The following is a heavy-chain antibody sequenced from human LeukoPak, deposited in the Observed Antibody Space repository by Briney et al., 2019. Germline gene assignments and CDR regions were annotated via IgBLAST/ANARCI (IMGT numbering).Heavy chain of an antibody. V-gene: IGHV4-34*12. CDR2: FFYSGST. J-gene: IGHJ4*02. CDR1: GGSFSGYY. Sequence: SETLSLTCAVYGGSFSGYYWSWIRQPPGKGLEWIGSFFYSGSTYNNPSLKSRVTISVDTSKNQFSLKLSSVTAADTAVYFCARHAYDFWSGYPYYFDYWGQGTLVTVSS. D-gene: IGHD3-3*01. CDR3: ARHAYDFWSGYPYYFDY.